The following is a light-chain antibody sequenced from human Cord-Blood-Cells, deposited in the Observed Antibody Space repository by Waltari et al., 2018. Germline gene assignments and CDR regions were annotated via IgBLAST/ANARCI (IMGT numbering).Light chain of an antibody. CDR1: QSVSSSY. CDR3: QQYGSSPRRLT. V-gene: IGKV3-20*01. J-gene: IGKJ4*01. CDR2: GAS. Sequence: EIVFTQSPGTLSLSPGARATLSCRASQSVSSSYFAGYQQKPGQAPRLLIYGASSRATGIPDRFSGSGSGTDFTLTISRLEPEDFAVYYCQQYGSSPRRLTFGGGTKVEIK.